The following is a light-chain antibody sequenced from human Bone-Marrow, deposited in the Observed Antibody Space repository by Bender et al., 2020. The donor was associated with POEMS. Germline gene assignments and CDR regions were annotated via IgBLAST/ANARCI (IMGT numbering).Light chain of an antibody. Sequence: QSALTQPASVSGSPGQSITISCTGTSSDVGSYNFVSWYQQHPDKAPKLMIYEDSKRPSGVSNRFSGSKSGNTASLTISGLQAEDEGDYYCQSYDNSLGGWVFGGGTKLTVL. CDR2: EDS. CDR1: SSDVGSYNF. V-gene: IGLV2-23*01. J-gene: IGLJ3*02. CDR3: QSYDNSLGGWV.